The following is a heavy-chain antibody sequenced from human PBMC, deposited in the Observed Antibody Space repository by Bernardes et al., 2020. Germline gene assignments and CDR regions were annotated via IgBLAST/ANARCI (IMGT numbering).Heavy chain of an antibody. J-gene: IGHJ4*02. Sequence: SETLSLTCVVYGGSFSGYYFSWIRQPPGKGLEWIGEINHSGSTNYNPSLKSRVTISIDTSKNQFSLNMRSVTAADTAVYYCARGGYFENWGQGTLVTVSS. V-gene: IGHV4-34*01. CDR2: INHSGST. CDR1: GGSFSGYY. CDR3: ARGGYFEN.